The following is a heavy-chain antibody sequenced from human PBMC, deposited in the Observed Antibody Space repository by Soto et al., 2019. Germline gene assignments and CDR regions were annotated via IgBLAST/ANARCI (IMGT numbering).Heavy chain of an antibody. CDR3: ARVSRRRMAGNLIGAFDI. V-gene: IGHV3-33*01. J-gene: IGHJ3*02. D-gene: IGHD6-19*01. CDR2: IWYDGSNK. Sequence: QVQLVESGGGVVQPGRSLRLSCAASGFTFSSYGMHWVRQAPGKGLEWVAVIWYDGSNKYYADSVKGRFTISRDNSKNTLYLQMNSLRAEDTAVYYCARVSRRRMAGNLIGAFDIWGQGTMVTVSS. CDR1: GFTFSSYG.